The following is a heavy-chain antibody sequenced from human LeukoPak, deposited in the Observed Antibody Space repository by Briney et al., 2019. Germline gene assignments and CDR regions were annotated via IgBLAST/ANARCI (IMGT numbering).Heavy chain of an antibody. Sequence: PGGSLRLSCAASGFTFSSYGMHWVRQAPGKGLEWVAVISYHGTNKYYADSVKGRFTISRDNSKNTLYLQMNSLRAEDTAVYYCAKDVYCSSTSCYRPPRSAYYYGMDVWGQGTTVTVSS. CDR1: GFTFSSYG. D-gene: IGHD2-2*02. J-gene: IGHJ6*02. CDR3: AKDVYCSSTSCYRPPRSAYYYGMDV. V-gene: IGHV3-30*18. CDR2: ISYHGTNK.